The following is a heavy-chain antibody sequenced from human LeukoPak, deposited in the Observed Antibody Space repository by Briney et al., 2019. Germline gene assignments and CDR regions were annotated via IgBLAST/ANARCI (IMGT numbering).Heavy chain of an antibody. V-gene: IGHV3-30*04. CDR2: ISYDGSNK. Sequence: GRSLRLSCVASGFTFSSYAMHWVRQAPGKGLEWVAVISYDGSNKYYADSVKGRFTISRDNSKNTLYLQMNSLRAEDTAVYYCARARGSLWFGELFDYWGQGTLVTVSS. D-gene: IGHD3-10*01. J-gene: IGHJ4*02. CDR3: ARARGSLWFGELFDY. CDR1: GFTFSSYA.